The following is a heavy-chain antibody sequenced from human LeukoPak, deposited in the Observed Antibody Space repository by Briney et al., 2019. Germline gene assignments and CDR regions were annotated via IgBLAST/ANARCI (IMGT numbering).Heavy chain of an antibody. CDR3: ASLLLWFGLDEGASFDY. V-gene: IGHV4-39*07. CDR1: GGSISGSRYY. CDR2: MHYSGNFYSGSA. D-gene: IGHD3-10*01. Sequence: SETLSLTCTVSGGSISGSRYYWAWIRQPPGKGLEWIGSMHYSGNFYSGSAYYNPSLRSRVTISVDTSKNQFSLKLSSVTAADTAVYYCASLLLWFGLDEGASFDYWGQGTLVTVSS. J-gene: IGHJ4*02.